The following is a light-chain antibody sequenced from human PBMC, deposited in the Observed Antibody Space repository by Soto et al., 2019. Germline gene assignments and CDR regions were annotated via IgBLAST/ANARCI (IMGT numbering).Light chain of an antibody. J-gene: IGKJ1*01. CDR2: DAS. Sequence: DIQMTQSPSTLSASVGDRVTITCRASQSISSWLAWYQQKTGKAPKLLIYDASSLESGVPSRFSGSGSGTEFTLTISSLQPDDFATYYCQQYNSPWTFGQGTKVEIK. CDR1: QSISSW. V-gene: IGKV1-5*01. CDR3: QQYNSPWT.